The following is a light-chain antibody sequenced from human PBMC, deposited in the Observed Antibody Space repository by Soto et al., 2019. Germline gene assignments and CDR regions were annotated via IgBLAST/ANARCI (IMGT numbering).Light chain of an antibody. CDR1: SSDVGGYNY. CDR2: DVS. V-gene: IGLV2-11*01. J-gene: IGLJ1*01. CDR3: CSYAGSYV. Sequence: QSVRTHPRSVSWSPGHSVTISCTGTSSDVGGYNYVSWYQQHPGKAPKLMIYDVSKRPSGVPDRFSGSKSGNTASLTISGLQAEDEADYYCCSYAGSYVFGTGTKVTVL.